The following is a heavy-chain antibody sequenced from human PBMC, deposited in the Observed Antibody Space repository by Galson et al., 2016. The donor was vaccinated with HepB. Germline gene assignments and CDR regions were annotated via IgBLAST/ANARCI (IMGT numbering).Heavy chain of an antibody. CDR3: TRDGGSYSHLDQ. Sequence: SLRLSCATSGFTFSDCGIHWVRQASGKGLEWVGRISTQRTGYATTYAASVRGRFAVFRDDSENTAYLQMDSLKTEDTAVYYCTRDGGSYSHLDQWGQGTLVTVSS. V-gene: IGHV3-73*01. D-gene: IGHD1-26*01. J-gene: IGHJ5*02. CDR2: ISTQRTGYAT. CDR1: GFTFSDCG.